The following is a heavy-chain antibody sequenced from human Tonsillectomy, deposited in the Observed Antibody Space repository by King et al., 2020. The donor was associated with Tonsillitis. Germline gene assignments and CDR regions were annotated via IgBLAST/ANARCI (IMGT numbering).Heavy chain of an antibody. D-gene: IGHD5-18*01. Sequence: VQLVESGGGVVQPGRSLRLSCAASGFTFSSYGMHWVRQAPGKGLEWVAVMSYVGNNKYYADSVKGRFTISRDNSKNTLYLQVNSLRAEDTAVYYCAKGGYSYGWSYFDYWGQGTLVTVSS. J-gene: IGHJ4*02. V-gene: IGHV3-30*18. CDR3: AKGGYSYGWSYFDY. CDR1: GFTFSSYG. CDR2: MSYVGNNK.